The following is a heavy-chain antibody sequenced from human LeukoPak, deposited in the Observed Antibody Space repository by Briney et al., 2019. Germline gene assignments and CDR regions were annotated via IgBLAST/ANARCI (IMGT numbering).Heavy chain of an antibody. V-gene: IGHV3-66*01. Sequence: GGSLRLSCVVSGLTVSSNYMSWVRQAPGKGLEWVSVIYSGGTTNYADSVKGRFIVYRDNSKNTLYLQMNSLRAEDTAVYYCASKPTTGYWGQGTLVTVSS. CDR3: ASKPTTGY. CDR2: IYSGGTT. CDR1: GLTVSSNY. D-gene: IGHD4-17*01. J-gene: IGHJ4*02.